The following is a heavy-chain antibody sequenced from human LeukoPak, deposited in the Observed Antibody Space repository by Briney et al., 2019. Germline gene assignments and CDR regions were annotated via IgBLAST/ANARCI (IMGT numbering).Heavy chain of an antibody. D-gene: IGHD6-6*01. J-gene: IGHJ6*03. CDR2: INPNSGDT. CDR3: ARDPRGAARPAHGLGYMDV. V-gene: IGHV1-2*02. Sequence: GASVKVSCKASGYIFTGYYMHWVRQAPGQGLEWMGWINPNSGDTNYAQKLQGRVTMTTDTSTSTAYMELRSLRSDDTAVYYCARDPRGAARPAHGLGYMDVWGKGTTVTISS. CDR1: GYIFTGYY.